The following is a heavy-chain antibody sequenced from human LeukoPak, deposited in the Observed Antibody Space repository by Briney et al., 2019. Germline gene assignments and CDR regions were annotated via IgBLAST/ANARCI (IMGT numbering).Heavy chain of an antibody. D-gene: IGHD6-19*01. CDR1: GGPISVDY. V-gene: IGHV4-59*12. CDR2: IYYTGRT. J-gene: IGHJ3*02. Sequence: SETLSLTCIVSGGPISVDYWNWIRQAPGKGLEWIGYIYYTGRTKYNPSLASRLTISIDTSKSQFSLRLTSVTAADTAVYYCARDSIAVAGTVGAFDIWGQGTMVTVSS. CDR3: ARDSIAVAGTVGAFDI.